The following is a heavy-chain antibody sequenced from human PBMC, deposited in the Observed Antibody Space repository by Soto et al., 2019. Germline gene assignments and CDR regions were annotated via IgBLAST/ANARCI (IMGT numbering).Heavy chain of an antibody. V-gene: IGHV1-18*01. CDR3: ARDEGVLRIVATFADY. CDR2: ISAYNGNT. CDR1: GYTFTSYG. Sequence: QVQLVQSGAEVKKPGASVKVSCKASGYTFTSYGISWVRQAPGQGLEWMGWISAYNGNTNYAQKLQGRVTMTTDTSTSTAYMELRRLRSDVTAVYYCARDEGVLRIVATFADYWGQGTLVTVSS. J-gene: IGHJ4*02. D-gene: IGHD5-12*01.